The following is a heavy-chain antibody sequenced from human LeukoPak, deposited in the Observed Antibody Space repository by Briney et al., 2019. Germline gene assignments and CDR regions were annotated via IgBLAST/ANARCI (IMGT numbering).Heavy chain of an antibody. CDR3: VKPMTGTAALAKTDY. D-gene: IGHD1/OR15-1a*01. V-gene: IGHV3-23*01. Sequence: PGGSLRLSCAASGFTFSSYAMSWVRQAPGKGLEWVSAISGSGGSTYYADSVKGRFTISRDNSKNTLYLQMNSLRAEDTAVYYCVKPMTGTAALAKTDYWGRGTLVTVSS. J-gene: IGHJ4*02. CDR2: ISGSGGST. CDR1: GFTFSSYA.